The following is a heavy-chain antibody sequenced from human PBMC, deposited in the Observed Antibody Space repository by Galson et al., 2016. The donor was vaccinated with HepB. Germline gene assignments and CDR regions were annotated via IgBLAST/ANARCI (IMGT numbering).Heavy chain of an antibody. V-gene: IGHV4-39*07. CDR3: ARDEGEVRDFWNGSPSKYFQH. D-gene: IGHD3-3*01. Sequence: SETLSLTCTVSGGSISSSSYYWGWIRQPPGKGLEWIGSISYSGGTYYNPSLKSRVITSLDTSKNQFSLKLSSVTAADTAVYYCARDEGEVRDFWNGSPSKYFQHWGQGPLVTVSS. CDR2: ISYSGGT. CDR1: GGSISSSSYY. J-gene: IGHJ1*01.